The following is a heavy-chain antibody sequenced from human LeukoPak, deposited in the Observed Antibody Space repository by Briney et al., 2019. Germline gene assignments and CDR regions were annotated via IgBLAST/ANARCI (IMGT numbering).Heavy chain of an antibody. CDR2: NSAYNGNT. D-gene: IGHD5-24*01. CDR3: TTTIDDAFDI. Sequence: ASVKVSCKASGYTFTSYGISCVRQDPGPGLEWMGWNSAYNGNTNYAQKLQGRVTMTTDTSTSTAYMELRSLRSDDTAVYYCTTTIDDAFDIWGQGTMVTVSS. CDR1: GYTFTSYG. J-gene: IGHJ3*02. V-gene: IGHV1-18*01.